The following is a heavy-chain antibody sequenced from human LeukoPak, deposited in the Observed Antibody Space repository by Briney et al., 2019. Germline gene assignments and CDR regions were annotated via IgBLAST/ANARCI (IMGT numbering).Heavy chain of an antibody. J-gene: IGHJ5*02. CDR1: GGTFSSYA. V-gene: IGHV1-69*04. Sequence: RASVKVSCKASGGTFSSYAISWVRQAPGQGLEWMGRIIPIFGIANYAQKSQGRVTITADKSTSTAYMELSSLRSEDTAVYYCARSKVVPAAQRWNWFDPWGQGTLVTVSS. CDR3: ARSKVVPAAQRWNWFDP. D-gene: IGHD2-2*01. CDR2: IIPIFGIA.